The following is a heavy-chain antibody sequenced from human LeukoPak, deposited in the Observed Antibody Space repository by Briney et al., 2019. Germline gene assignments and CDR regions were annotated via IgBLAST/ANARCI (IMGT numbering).Heavy chain of an antibody. CDR1: GGTFSSYA. Sequence: GASVKVSCKASGGTFSSYAISWVRQAPGQGLEWMGGIIPIFGTANYAQKFQGRVTITADKSTSTAYMELSSLRTEGTAVYYCARSKSVSGRYANNWFDPWGQGTLVTVSS. CDR3: ARSKSVSGRYANNWFDP. D-gene: IGHD3-9*01. V-gene: IGHV1-69*06. J-gene: IGHJ5*02. CDR2: IIPIFGTA.